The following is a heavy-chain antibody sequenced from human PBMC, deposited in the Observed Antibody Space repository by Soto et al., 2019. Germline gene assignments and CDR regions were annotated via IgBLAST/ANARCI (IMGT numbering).Heavy chain of an antibody. V-gene: IGHV3-15*07. J-gene: IGHJ4*02. CDR3: TSLIPTDLRSYFDY. CDR2: IKSKTDGGTT. Sequence: EVQLVESGGGLVKPGGSLRLSCAASGFTFNNVWMNWVRQAPGKGLEWVGRIKSKTDGGTTDYAAPVNGRFTISRDESKNTIYLQMNSMIIEDTAVYYCTSLIPTDLRSYFDYWGPGTLVTVSS. D-gene: IGHD2-2*02. CDR1: GFTFNNVW.